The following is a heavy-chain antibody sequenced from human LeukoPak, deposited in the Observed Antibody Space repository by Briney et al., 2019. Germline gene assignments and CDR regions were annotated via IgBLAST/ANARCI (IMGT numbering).Heavy chain of an antibody. CDR2: INPSGGST. CDR1: GYTFTSYY. Sequence: VASVKVSCKASGYTFTSYYMHWVRQAPGQGLEWMGIINPSGGSTSYAQKFQGRVTMTRDMSTNTVYMELSSLRSEDTAVYYCARDKLRITIFGVVTPESNYYYYYMDVWGKGTTVTVSS. CDR3: ARDKLRITIFGVVTPESNYYYYYMDV. D-gene: IGHD3-3*01. J-gene: IGHJ6*03. V-gene: IGHV1-46*01.